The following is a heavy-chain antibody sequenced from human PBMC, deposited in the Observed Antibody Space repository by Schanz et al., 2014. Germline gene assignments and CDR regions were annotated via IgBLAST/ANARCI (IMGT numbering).Heavy chain of an antibody. Sequence: QVQLVESGGGVVQPGGSLRLSCAASRFTFSTYAMHWVRQAPGKGLGWLAVISSDGFNKFYADSVKGRFTISRDNSKNTLYLQMNSLRTEDTAVYYCARGDMVRGVFDCWGQGTLVTVSS. CDR1: RFTFSTYA. V-gene: IGHV3-30*04. D-gene: IGHD3-10*01. CDR2: ISSDGFNK. J-gene: IGHJ4*02. CDR3: ARGDMVRGVFDC.